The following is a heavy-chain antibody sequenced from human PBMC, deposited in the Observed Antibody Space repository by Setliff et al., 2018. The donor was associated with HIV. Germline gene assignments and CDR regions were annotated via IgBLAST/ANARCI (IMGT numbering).Heavy chain of an antibody. J-gene: IGHJ5*02. CDR1: GFTFSDYY. V-gene: IGHV3-11*05. D-gene: IGHD1-26*01. CDR3: VREWVADP. CDR2: ISSSGSYT. Sequence: PGESLKISCAASGFTFSDYYMSWIRQAPGKGLEWVSYISSSGSYTNYADSVKGRFTISRDNAKNSLYLQMSSLRADDTAVYYCVREWVADPWGQGTLVTVSS.